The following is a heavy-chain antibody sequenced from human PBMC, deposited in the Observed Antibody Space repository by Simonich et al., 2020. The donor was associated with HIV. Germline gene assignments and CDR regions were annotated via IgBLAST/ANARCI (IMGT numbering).Heavy chain of an antibody. CDR3: ARSGYSSSWSHWYFDL. CDR1: GYSISSGYY. Sequence: QVQLQESGPGLVKPSETLSLTCAVSGYSISSGYYWGWIRQPPGKGLEWIGRIYPSGSTYYNPSLKSRVTISVDTSKIQFALKMRSVTAADTAVYYCARSGYSSSWSHWYFDLWGRGTLVTVSS. V-gene: IGHV4-38-2*01. CDR2: IYPSGST. J-gene: IGHJ2*01. D-gene: IGHD6-13*01.